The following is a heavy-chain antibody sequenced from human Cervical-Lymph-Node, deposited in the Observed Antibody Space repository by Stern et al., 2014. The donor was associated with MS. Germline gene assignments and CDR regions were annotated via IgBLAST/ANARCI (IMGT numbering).Heavy chain of an antibody. CDR2: VNPTDGRT. CDR1: GDTFASYP. D-gene: IGHD4-17*01. J-gene: IGHJ1*01. CDR3: ANPLPYAN. V-gene: IGHV1-46*03. Sequence: QVQLVQSGAEVKKPGASVKVSCKASGDTFASYPIHWLRQAPGQGPVWMGIVNPTDGRTTYAQTFKGRITMTRDKSTRTVYMELSSLRAEDTAMYFCANPLPYANWGQGTRVTVS.